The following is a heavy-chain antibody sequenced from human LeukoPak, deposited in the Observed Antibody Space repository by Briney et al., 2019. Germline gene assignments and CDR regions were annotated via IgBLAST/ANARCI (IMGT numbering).Heavy chain of an antibody. D-gene: IGHD3-22*01. V-gene: IGHV3-23*01. CDR1: GFTFDDYG. Sequence: PGGSLRLSCAASGFTFDDYGMSWVRQAPGKGLEWVSAISGSGGSTYYAGSVKGRFTISRDNSKNTLYLQMNSLRAEDTAVYYCAKTNYYDSSGYSSYFDYWGQGTLVTVSS. J-gene: IGHJ4*02. CDR3: AKTNYYDSSGYSSYFDY. CDR2: ISGSGGST.